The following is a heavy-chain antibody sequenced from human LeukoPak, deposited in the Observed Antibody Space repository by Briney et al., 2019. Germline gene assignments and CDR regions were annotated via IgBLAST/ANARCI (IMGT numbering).Heavy chain of an antibody. Sequence: GRSLRLSCAASGFTFSSFAKTWVRPAPGKGLEWVSGFDGNGPNTYYADSVKGRWTISRDNSRNTLYLEMNSLRPEDTAIYYCAKPRTTGLGWAQFDYWGQGSLVTVSS. CDR1: GFTFSSFA. CDR2: FDGNGPNT. CDR3: AKPRTTGLGWAQFDY. J-gene: IGHJ4*02. D-gene: IGHD2-8*02. V-gene: IGHV3-23*01.